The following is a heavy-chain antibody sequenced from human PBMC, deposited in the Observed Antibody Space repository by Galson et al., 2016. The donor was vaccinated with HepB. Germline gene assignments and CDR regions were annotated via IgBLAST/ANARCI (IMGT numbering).Heavy chain of an antibody. CDR3: AFFLTVGAGDLFDF. D-gene: IGHD1-26*01. V-gene: IGHV4-34*01. J-gene: IGHJ4*02. Sequence: SETLSLTCAVSGGSSSNYYWSWIRQPPGKGLEWIGEINHRGSTNYSPSLKSRVTMSVDTSKNQFSLRLTSVTAADTAVYYCAFFLTVGAGDLFDFWGQGTLVTVSS. CDR1: GGSSSNYY. CDR2: INHRGST.